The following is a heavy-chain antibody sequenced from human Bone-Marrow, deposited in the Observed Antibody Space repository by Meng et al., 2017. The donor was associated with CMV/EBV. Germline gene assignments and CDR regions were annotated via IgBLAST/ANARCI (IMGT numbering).Heavy chain of an antibody. CDR3: ARHLASGSSGVDY. V-gene: IGHV4-39*01. Sequence: SETLSLTCAVYGGSFSSYYWGWIRQPPGKGLEWIGSIYYSGSTYYNPSLKSRVTISVDTSKNQFSLKLSSVTAADTAVYYCARHLASGSSGVDYWGQGTLVTVSS. CDR1: GGSFSSYY. CDR2: IYYSGST. J-gene: IGHJ4*02. D-gene: IGHD1-26*01.